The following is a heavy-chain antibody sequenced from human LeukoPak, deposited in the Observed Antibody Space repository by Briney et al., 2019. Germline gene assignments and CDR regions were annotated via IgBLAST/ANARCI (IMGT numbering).Heavy chain of an antibody. V-gene: IGHV3-74*01. J-gene: IGHJ4*02. D-gene: IGHD1-26*01. CDR2: INSDGSSS. Sequence: GGSLRLSCAASGFTFSNYWMHWVRQAPGKGLVWVSRINSDGSSSSYADSVKGRFTIFRDNAKNTLYLQMNSLRAEDTAVYYCAKAPRPWVGGATGSRYYFDYWGQGTLVTVSS. CDR3: AKAPRPWVGGATGSRYYFDY. CDR1: GFTFSNYW.